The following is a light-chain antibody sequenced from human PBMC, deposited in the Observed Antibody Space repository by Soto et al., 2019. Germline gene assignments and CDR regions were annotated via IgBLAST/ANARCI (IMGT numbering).Light chain of an antibody. CDR1: QSVSSSY. Sequence: EIVLTQSPGTLSLSPGERATLSCRASQSVSSSYLAWYQQKPGQAPRLLIYGASSRATGIPDRFSGSGSGTDFTLTISRLEPEDFAVYYCQQYGSSPPAWTFGQGNKVELK. CDR2: GAS. V-gene: IGKV3-20*01. J-gene: IGKJ1*01. CDR3: QQYGSSPPAWT.